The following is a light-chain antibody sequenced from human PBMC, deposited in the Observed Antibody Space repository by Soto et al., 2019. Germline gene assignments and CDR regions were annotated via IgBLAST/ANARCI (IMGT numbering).Light chain of an antibody. CDR2: AAS. J-gene: IGKJ2*01. Sequence: DVQLTQSPSSLSASVGDRVTITCRASQNINSYLNWYQQRPGTAPKFLIYAASSLQSGVPSRFSGSESGTEFTLIISGLQPEDSGFYFCQQTFNTPHTFGQGTKLEI. CDR1: QNINSY. V-gene: IGKV1-39*01. CDR3: QQTFNTPHT.